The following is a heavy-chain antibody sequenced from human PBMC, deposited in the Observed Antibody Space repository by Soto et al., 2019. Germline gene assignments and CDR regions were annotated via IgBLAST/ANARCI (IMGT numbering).Heavy chain of an antibody. Sequence: QLQLQESGPGLVKPSETLSLTCTVSGGSISSSSYYWGWIRQPPGKGLEWIGSIYYSGSTYYNPSLKSRVTISVDTSKNQFSLKLSSVTAADTAVYYCARHASHLVGATRAGGFDYWGQGTLVTVSS. CDR1: GGSISSSSYY. D-gene: IGHD1-26*01. CDR2: IYYSGST. CDR3: ARHASHLVGATRAGGFDY. J-gene: IGHJ4*02. V-gene: IGHV4-39*01.